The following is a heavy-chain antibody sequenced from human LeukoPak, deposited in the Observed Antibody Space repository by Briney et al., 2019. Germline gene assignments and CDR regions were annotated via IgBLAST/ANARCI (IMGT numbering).Heavy chain of an antibody. CDR2: IYTSGST. Sequence: SETLSLTCTVSGGSISSYYWSWVRQPAGKGLEWIGRIYTSGSTNYNPSLKSRVTMSVNTSKNQFSLKLSSVTAADTAVYYCARGGYGSGSYYYYGMDVWGQGTTVTVSS. J-gene: IGHJ6*02. CDR3: ARGGYGSGSYYYYGMDV. CDR1: GGSISSYY. D-gene: IGHD3-10*01. V-gene: IGHV4-4*07.